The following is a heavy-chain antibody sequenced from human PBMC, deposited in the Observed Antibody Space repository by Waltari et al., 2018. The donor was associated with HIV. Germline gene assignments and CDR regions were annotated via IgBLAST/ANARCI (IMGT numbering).Heavy chain of an antibody. CDR3: AGGSAWLVNVLEI. J-gene: IGHJ4*02. CDR2: INVVTIFS. Sequence: QVQLVQSGAEVKKPGASVKVSCRASGINFNADAVHWVRQAPGQGLEWLGSINVVTIFSRYSQMFQGRLTFTRDTSETTICMELRSLKSEDTAVYFCAGGSAWLVNVLEIWGQGTLVTVSS. V-gene: IGHV1-3*01. CDR1: GINFNADA. D-gene: IGHD5-12*01.